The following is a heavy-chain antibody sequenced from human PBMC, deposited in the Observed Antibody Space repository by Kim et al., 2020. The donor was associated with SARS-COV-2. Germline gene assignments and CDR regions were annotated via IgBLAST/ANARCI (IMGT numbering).Heavy chain of an antibody. D-gene: IGHD3-9*01. CDR1: GYTLTELS. Sequence: ASVKVSCKVSGYTLTELSMHWVRQAPGKGLEWMGGFDPEDGETIYAQKFQGRVTMTEDTSTDTAYMELSSLRSEDTAVYYCATDSKGRWYFDLWGRGTLVTVSS. CDR3: ATDSKGRWYFDL. V-gene: IGHV1-24*01. J-gene: IGHJ2*01. CDR2: FDPEDGET.